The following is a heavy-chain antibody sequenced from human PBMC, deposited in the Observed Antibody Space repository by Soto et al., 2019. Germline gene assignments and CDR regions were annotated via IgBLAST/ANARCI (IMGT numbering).Heavy chain of an antibody. CDR3: ASYGSGTLFVG. J-gene: IGHJ4*02. Sequence: QVQLQESGPGLVKPSQTLSLTCTVSGGSISSGGYYWSWIRQHPGKVLEWIGYIYYSGSTYYNPYLKSRVTILVDTSKNQCSLKLSSVTAADTAVYYCASYGSGTLFVGWGQGTLVTVSS. V-gene: IGHV4-31*03. D-gene: IGHD3-10*01. CDR1: GGSISSGGYY. CDR2: IYYSGST.